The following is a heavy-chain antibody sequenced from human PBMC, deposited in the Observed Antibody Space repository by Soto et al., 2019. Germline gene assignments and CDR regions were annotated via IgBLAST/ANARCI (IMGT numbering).Heavy chain of an antibody. V-gene: IGHV1-3*01. CDR1: GYTFTSYG. Sequence: ASVKASCKASGYTFTSYGIHWVRQAPGQMLEWTGWINAGNGNRKYSEKFQGRVTITRDTSASTAYLELSSLRSEDTAVYYCARDLSTQLYYFEYWGQGTMVTVSS. CDR2: INAGNGNR. D-gene: IGHD2-15*01. CDR3: ARDLSTQLYYFEY. J-gene: IGHJ4*02.